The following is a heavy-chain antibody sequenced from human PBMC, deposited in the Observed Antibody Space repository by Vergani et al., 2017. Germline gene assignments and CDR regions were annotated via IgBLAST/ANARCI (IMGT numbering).Heavy chain of an antibody. Sequence: QVQLVESGGGVVQPGRSLRLSCAASGFTFSSYGMHWVRQAPGKGLEWVAVIWYDGSNKYYADSVKGRFTSSRDNSKNTLYLQMNSLRAEDTAVYYCAREGAAACAFDIWGQGTMVTVSS. V-gene: IGHV3-33*01. D-gene: IGHD6-13*01. J-gene: IGHJ3*02. CDR2: IWYDGSNK. CDR3: AREGAAACAFDI. CDR1: GFTFSSYG.